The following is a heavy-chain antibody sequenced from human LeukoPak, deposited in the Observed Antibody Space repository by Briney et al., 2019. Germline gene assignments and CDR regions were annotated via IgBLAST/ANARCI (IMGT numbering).Heavy chain of an antibody. CDR3: AKDPYYYDSSGYPRYFDY. J-gene: IGHJ4*02. D-gene: IGHD3-22*01. V-gene: IGHV3-23*01. CDR1: GFTFSSHA. Sequence: GGSLRLSCAASGFTFSSHALSWVRQAPGKGLEWVSAISGSGGSTYYADSAKGRVTISRDNSKNTLYLQMNSLRAEDTAVYYCAKDPYYYDSSGYPRYFDYWGQGTLVTVSS. CDR2: ISGSGGST.